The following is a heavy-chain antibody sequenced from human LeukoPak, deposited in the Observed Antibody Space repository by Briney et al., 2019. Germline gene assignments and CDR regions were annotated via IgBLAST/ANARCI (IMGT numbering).Heavy chain of an antibody. J-gene: IGHJ4*02. CDR2: ISGSGRST. Sequence: GGSLRLSCTPSGFTFGDDTMSWVRQAPGKGLEWVSAISGSGRSTYYADSVKGRFTICRDNSKNTLYLQMNSLRAEDTAVYYCAKSSQWLAQDYFDFWGQGTLVTVSS. CDR1: GFTFGDDT. V-gene: IGHV3-23*01. D-gene: IGHD6-19*01. CDR3: AKSSQWLAQDYFDF.